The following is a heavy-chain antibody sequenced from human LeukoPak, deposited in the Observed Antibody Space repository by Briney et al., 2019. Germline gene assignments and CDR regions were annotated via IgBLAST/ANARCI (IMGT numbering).Heavy chain of an antibody. V-gene: IGHV4-39*01. D-gene: IGHD2-21*01. CDR1: GDSISSSGYY. Sequence: PSETLSLTCTVSGDSISSSGYYWGWVSQPPGRGLEWIGRLYLGEVTSYNPSLNSRVTISVKTYKNQCSLRRTSVTAADTAVYYCARLERSGSAGAQYWGQGTQVTVSS. J-gene: IGHJ4*02. CDR2: LYLGEVT. CDR3: ARLERSGSAGAQY.